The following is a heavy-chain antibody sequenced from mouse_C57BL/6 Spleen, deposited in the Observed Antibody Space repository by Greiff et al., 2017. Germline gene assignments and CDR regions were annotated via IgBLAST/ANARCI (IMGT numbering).Heavy chain of an antibody. J-gene: IGHJ4*01. Sequence: EVQLQESEGGLVQPGSSMKLSCTASGFTFSDYYMAWVRQVPEKGLEWVANINYDGSSTYYLDSLKSRFIISRDNAKNILYLQMSSLKSEDTATYYCARVRITTVVEDYAMDYWGQGTSVTVSS. D-gene: IGHD1-1*01. CDR2: INYDGSST. CDR1: GFTFSDYY. CDR3: ARVRITTVVEDYAMDY. V-gene: IGHV5-16*01.